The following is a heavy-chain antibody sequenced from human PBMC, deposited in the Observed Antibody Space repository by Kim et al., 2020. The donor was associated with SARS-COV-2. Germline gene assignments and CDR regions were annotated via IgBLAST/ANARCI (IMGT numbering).Heavy chain of an antibody. Sequence: ASVKVSCKVSGYTLTELSMHWVRQAPGKGLEWMGGFDPEDGETIYAQKFQGRVTMTEDTSTDTAYMELSSLRSEDTAVYYCASGGDPGYYFDYWGQGTLVTVSS. V-gene: IGHV1-24*01. CDR1: GYTLTELS. D-gene: IGHD2-21*02. CDR3: ASGGDPGYYFDY. J-gene: IGHJ4*02. CDR2: FDPEDGET.